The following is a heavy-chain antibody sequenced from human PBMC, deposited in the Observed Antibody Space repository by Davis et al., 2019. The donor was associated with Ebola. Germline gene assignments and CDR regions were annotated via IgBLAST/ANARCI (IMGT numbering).Heavy chain of an antibody. D-gene: IGHD3-10*01. J-gene: IGHJ4*02. V-gene: IGHV1-69*04. CDR1: GGTFSSYA. Sequence: SVKVSCKASGGTFSSYAISWVRQAPGQGLEWMGRIIPMLGIANYAQKFQGRVTITADKSTSTAYMELSSLRSEDTAVYYCARGGRELLLVLDYWGQGTLVTVSS. CDR2: IIPMLGIA. CDR3: ARGGRELLLVLDY.